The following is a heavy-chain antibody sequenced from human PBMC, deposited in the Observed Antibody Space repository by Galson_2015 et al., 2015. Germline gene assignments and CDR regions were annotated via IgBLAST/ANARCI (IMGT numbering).Heavy chain of an antibody. V-gene: IGHV3-48*02. D-gene: IGHD3-3*01. J-gene: IGHJ6*02. CDR3: ARASIFGVVIIDYYHGMDV. CDR2: ISSSSSTI. Sequence: SLRLSCAASGFTFSSYSMNWVRQAPGKGLEWVSYISSSSSTIYYADSVKGRFTISRDNAKNSLYLQMNSLRDEDTAVYYCARASIFGVVIIDYYHGMDVWGQGTTVTVSS. CDR1: GFTFSSYS.